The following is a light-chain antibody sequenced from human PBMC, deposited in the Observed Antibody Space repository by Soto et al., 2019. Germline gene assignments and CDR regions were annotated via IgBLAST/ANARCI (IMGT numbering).Light chain of an antibody. CDR1: RSNIGTNT. CDR3: TTWDDSLNGPV. CDR2: SND. J-gene: IGLJ2*01. Sequence: QSVPTQPPSASVSPGQRVTISCSGSRSNIGTNTVNWYQHLPGTAPKLLIFSNDQRPSGVPDRFSGSKSGTSASLAISGLQSEDEADYFCTTWDDSLNGPVFGGGTKLTVL. V-gene: IGLV1-44*01.